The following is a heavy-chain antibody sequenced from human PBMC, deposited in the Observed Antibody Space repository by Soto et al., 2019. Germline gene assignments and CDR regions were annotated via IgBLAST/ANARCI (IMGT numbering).Heavy chain of an antibody. J-gene: IGHJ4*02. Sequence: SETLSLTCAVYGGSFSGYYWSWIRQPPGKGLEWIGEINHSGSTNYNPSLKSRVTISVDTSKNQFSLKLSSVTAADTAVYYCAREQQQLDPYFDYWGQGTLVTV. D-gene: IGHD6-13*01. V-gene: IGHV4-34*01. CDR1: GGSFSGYY. CDR3: AREQQQLDPYFDY. CDR2: INHSGST.